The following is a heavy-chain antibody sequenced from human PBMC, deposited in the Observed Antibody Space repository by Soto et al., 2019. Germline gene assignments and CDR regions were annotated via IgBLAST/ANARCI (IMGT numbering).Heavy chain of an antibody. Sequence: ASVKVSCKASGYTFSNFYIHWVRQAPGQGLEWMGLIFTGDANTSFAQNLQDRVTMTTDTSTSTAYMELRSLRSDDTAVYYCARDLSYGLCDYWGQ. V-gene: IGHV1-46*01. J-gene: IGHJ4*01. D-gene: IGHD5-18*01. CDR3: ARDLSYGLCDY. CDR2: IFTGDANT. CDR1: GYTFSNFY.